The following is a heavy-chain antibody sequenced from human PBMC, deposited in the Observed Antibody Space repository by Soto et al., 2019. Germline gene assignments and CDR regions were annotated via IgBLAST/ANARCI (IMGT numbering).Heavy chain of an antibody. D-gene: IGHD5-18*01. V-gene: IGHV4-31*03. CDR2: IYYSGST. J-gene: IGHJ4*02. Sequence: PSETLSLTCTVSVGSISSGGYYWTWIRQHPGKGLECIGYIYYSGSTYYTPSLRSRVTISVKTSSNQFSLKPNSVTAADTAVYFCARGRGYNNKFDYWGPGTLVT. CDR1: VGSISSGGYY. CDR3: ARGRGYNNKFDY.